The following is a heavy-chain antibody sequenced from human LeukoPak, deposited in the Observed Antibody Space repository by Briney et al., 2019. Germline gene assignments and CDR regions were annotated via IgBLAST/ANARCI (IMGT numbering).Heavy chain of an antibody. V-gene: IGHV4-59*08. J-gene: IGHJ4*02. D-gene: IGHD6-13*01. CDR1: GGSINNYY. CDR3: ARGYSSSWYYFDY. Sequence: SEALSLTCTVSGGSINNYYWSWIRQPPGKGLEWIGYIHCSGSTNYNPSLKSRATISVDTSKSQFSLKLSSVTAADTAIYYCARGYSSSWYYFDYWGQGTLVTVSS. CDR2: IHCSGST.